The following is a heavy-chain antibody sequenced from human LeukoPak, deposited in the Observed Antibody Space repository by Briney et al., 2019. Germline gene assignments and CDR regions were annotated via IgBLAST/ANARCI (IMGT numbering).Heavy chain of an antibody. CDR1: GYTFTSYY. D-gene: IGHD2-15*01. V-gene: IGHV1-46*01. J-gene: IGHJ5*02. Sequence: ASVKVSCKASGYTFTSYYMHWVRQAPGQGLEWMGIINPSGGSTSYAQKFQGRVTMTRDTSTSTVYMELSSLRSEDTAAYYCARGPLEYCSGGTCYSGRNWFDPWGQGTLVTV. CDR2: INPSGGST. CDR3: ARGPLEYCSGGTCYSGRNWFDP.